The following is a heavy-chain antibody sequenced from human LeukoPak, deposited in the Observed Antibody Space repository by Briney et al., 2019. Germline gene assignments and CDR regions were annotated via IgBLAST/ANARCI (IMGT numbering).Heavy chain of an antibody. CDR3: ARGTVTTIDY. D-gene: IGHD4-17*01. CDR2: INHSGST. Sequence: SETLSLTCAVYGGSFSGYYWSWIRQPPGKGLEWIGEINHSGSTNYNPSLKSRVTISVDTSKNRFSLKLSSVTAADTAVYYCARGTVTTIDYWGQGTLVTVSS. J-gene: IGHJ4*02. CDR1: GGSFSGYY. V-gene: IGHV4-34*01.